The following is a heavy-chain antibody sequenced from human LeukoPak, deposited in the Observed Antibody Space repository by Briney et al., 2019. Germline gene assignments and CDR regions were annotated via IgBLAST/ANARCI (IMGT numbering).Heavy chain of an antibody. D-gene: IGHD2-2*02. J-gene: IGHJ5*02. V-gene: IGHV3-66*01. CDR3: AREHIVVAPAAILGWFDP. Sequence: PGGSLRLSCAASGFTVSSNYMSWVRQAPGKGLERVSVISSGGSTYYADSVKGRFTISRDNSKNTLYLQMNSLRAEDTALYYCAREHIVVAPAAILGWFDPWGQGTLVTVPS. CDR1: GFTVSSNY. CDR2: ISSGGST.